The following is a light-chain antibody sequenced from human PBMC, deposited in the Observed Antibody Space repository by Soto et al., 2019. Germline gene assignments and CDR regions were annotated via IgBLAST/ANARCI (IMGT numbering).Light chain of an antibody. CDR1: QSIGSW. J-gene: IGKJ1*01. CDR3: QQNGSYSPWT. CDR2: KAS. Sequence: DIKMTQSPSTLSASVGDRVTITCRASQSIGSWLAWYQQKPGKAPKLLLYKASSLESGVPSRFSGSGSGTEFTLTISSLQPDDFASYYCQQNGSYSPWTFGQGTKVEIK. V-gene: IGKV1-5*03.